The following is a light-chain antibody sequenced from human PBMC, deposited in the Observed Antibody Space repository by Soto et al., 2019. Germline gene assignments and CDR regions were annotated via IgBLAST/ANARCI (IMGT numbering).Light chain of an antibody. V-gene: IGLV1-44*01. CDR2: SNN. CDR1: TSNIGSNT. Sequence: QSVLTQPPSASGTPGQRVTVSCSGSTSNIGSNTVNWYQQLPGTAPKLLIYSNNQRPSGVPDRFSGSKSVTSASLAISGLQSEDEADYYCAAWDDSLNGVVFGGGTKVTVL. CDR3: AAWDDSLNGVV. J-gene: IGLJ2*01.